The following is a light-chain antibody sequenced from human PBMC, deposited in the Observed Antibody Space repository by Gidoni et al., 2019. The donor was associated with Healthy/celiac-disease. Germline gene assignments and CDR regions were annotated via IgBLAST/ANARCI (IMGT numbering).Light chain of an antibody. CDR1: SGHSSYA. CDR2: LNSDGSH. V-gene: IGLV4-69*01. J-gene: IGLJ3*02. CDR3: QTWGTGFWV. Sequence: LVLTQSPSASASLGAPVKLTCTLSSGHSSYAIAWHQQQPEKGPRYLMKLNSDGSHSKGDGIPDRFSGSSSGAERYLTISSLQSEDEADYYCQTWGTGFWVFGGGTKLTVL.